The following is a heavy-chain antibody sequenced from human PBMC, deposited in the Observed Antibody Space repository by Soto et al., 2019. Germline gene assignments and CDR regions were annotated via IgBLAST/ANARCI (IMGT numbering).Heavy chain of an antibody. V-gene: IGHV3-21*01. J-gene: IGHJ4*02. D-gene: IGHD5-12*01. CDR1: GFTFSSHS. CDR2: IGDSPACI. Sequence: EVHLVESGGGLVTPGGSLRLSCAASGFTFSSHSMNWVRQAPGKGLEWVSSIGDSPACIYYAGSVKGRFTISRDNAKNSLYMQMTSLRAEDTAVYYCARDQRHLRHGYSDYWGQGTLVTVSS. CDR3: ARDQRHLRHGYSDY.